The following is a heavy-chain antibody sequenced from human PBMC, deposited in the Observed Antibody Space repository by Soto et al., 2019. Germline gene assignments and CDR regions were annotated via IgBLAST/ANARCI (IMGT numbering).Heavy chain of an antibody. CDR3: ARDQFGSSTYTDY. CDR2: IYYSGST. CDR1: GGSISSGGYY. Sequence: QVQLQESGPGLVKPSQTLSLTCTVSGGSISSGGYYWSWIRQHPGKGLEWIGYIYYSGSTYYNPSLKSRVTISVDTSKNQFALKLSSVTAADTAVYYCARDQFGSSTYTDYWGQGTLVTVSS. D-gene: IGHD2-2*01. V-gene: IGHV4-31*03. J-gene: IGHJ4*02.